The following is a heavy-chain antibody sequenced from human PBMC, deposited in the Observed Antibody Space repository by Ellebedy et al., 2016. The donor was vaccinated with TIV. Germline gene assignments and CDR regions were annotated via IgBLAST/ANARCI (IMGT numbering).Heavy chain of an antibody. CDR1: GFTVSSNY. D-gene: IGHD6-19*01. CDR3: AKHLGIAVAGAFAG. CDR2: IYSGGST. V-gene: IGHV3-66*04. Sequence: GESLKISCAASGFTVSSNYMSWVRQAPGKGLEWVSVIYSGGSTYYADSVKGRFTISRDNSKNTLYLQMNSLRAEDTAVYYCAKHLGIAVAGAFAGWGQGTLVTVSS. J-gene: IGHJ4*02.